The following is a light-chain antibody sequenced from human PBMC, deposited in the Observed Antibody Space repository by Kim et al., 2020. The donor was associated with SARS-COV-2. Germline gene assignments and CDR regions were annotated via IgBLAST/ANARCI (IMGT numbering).Light chain of an antibody. Sequence: NFMLTQPHSVSESPGKTVTISCTRSSGSIASNYVQWYQQRPGSGPTTVIYEDNQRPSGVPDRFSGSIDSSSNSASLTISGLKTEDEADYYCQSYDSSNWVFGGWTQLTVL. CDR3: QSYDSSNWV. J-gene: IGLJ3*02. CDR2: EDN. V-gene: IGLV6-57*04. CDR1: SGSIASNY.